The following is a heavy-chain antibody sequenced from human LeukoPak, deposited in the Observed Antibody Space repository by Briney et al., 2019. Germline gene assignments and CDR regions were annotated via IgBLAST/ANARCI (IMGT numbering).Heavy chain of an antibody. Sequence: GGSLRLSCAASGFTFDDYGMNWVRQAPGKGLEWLSAISGNGGSTYYADSVKGRFTISRDNSKNTLYLQMNSLRAEDTAIFYCAKDRLRCCSGGGCYSPVDYWGQGTLVTVSS. V-gene: IGHV3-23*01. D-gene: IGHD2-15*01. CDR1: GFTFDDYG. CDR3: AKDRLRCCSGGGCYSPVDY. J-gene: IGHJ4*02. CDR2: ISGNGGST.